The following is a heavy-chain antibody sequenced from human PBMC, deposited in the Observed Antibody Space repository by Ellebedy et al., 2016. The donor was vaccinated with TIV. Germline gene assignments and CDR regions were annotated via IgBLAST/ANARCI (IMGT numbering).Heavy chain of an antibody. Sequence: GESLKISCAASGFTVSGYYMIWVRQAPGKGLEWVSVIYGGDITSYAESVTGRFTISRDISKNTPYLQMNSLRAEDTAVYYCASSTTTDGAFDYWGQGALVTVSS. V-gene: IGHV3-53*01. CDR1: GFTVSGYY. J-gene: IGHJ4*02. CDR2: IYGGDIT. D-gene: IGHD1-1*01. CDR3: ASSTTTDGAFDY.